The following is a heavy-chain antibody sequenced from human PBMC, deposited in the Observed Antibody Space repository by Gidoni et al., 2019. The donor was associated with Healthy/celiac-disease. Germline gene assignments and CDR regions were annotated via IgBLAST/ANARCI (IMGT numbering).Heavy chain of an antibody. CDR1: GFTFSDYY. D-gene: IGHD1-26*01. V-gene: IGHV3-11*01. CDR3: ARGATAFAPFDY. Sequence: QVQLVESGGGLVKLGGSLRLSCPAPGFTFSDYYMSWIRQAPGKGLEWVSYISTSGSTIYYADSVKGRFTISRDNSKNSLYLQMNSLRAEDTAVYYCARGATAFAPFDYWGQGTLVTVSS. CDR2: ISTSGSTI. J-gene: IGHJ4*02.